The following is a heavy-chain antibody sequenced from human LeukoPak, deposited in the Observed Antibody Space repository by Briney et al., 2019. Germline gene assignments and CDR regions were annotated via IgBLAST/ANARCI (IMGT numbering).Heavy chain of an antibody. CDR3: ARGIATPADYYYMDV. Sequence: GGSLRLSCAASGFTFSSYSINWVRQAPGKGLEWVSSISSSSSYIYYADSVKGRFTISRDNAKNSLYLQMNSLRAEDTAVYYCARGIATPADYYYMDVWGKGTTVTVSS. CDR2: ISSSSSYI. CDR1: GFTFSSYS. J-gene: IGHJ6*03. V-gene: IGHV3-21*01. D-gene: IGHD6-6*01.